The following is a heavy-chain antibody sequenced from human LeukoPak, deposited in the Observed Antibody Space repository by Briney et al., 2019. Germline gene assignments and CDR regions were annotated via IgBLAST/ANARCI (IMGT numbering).Heavy chain of an antibody. CDR1: AFIFSSYG. Sequence: GGSLRLSCAASAFIFSSYGMHWVRQAPGKGLEWVAYIQYDGSNKQYADSVKGRFSISRDSSKNVLYLQMNSLRAEDTAVYYCASSLGGSEGYWGQGTLVTVSS. D-gene: IGHD3-10*01. V-gene: IGHV3-30*02. CDR3: ASSLGGSEGY. J-gene: IGHJ4*02. CDR2: IQYDGSNK.